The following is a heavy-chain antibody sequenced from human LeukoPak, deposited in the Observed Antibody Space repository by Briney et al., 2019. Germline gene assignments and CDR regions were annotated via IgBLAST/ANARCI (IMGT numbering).Heavy chain of an antibody. CDR2: IRRKADSYAT. V-gene: IGHV3-73*01. Sequence: GSLKLSCAASGFTFSDSAMHWVRQASGKGLEWVGRIRRKADSYATAYAASVKGRFTISRDDSKNTAYLQMNSLKTEDTAVYYRTRRPGAALANAKWLIDPWGQGTLVTVSS. J-gene: IGHJ5*02. CDR3: TRRPGAALANAKWLIDP. CDR1: GFTFSDSA. D-gene: IGHD6-19*01.